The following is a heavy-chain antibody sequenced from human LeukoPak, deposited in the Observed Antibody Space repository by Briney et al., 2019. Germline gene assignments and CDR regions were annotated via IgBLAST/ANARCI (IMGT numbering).Heavy chain of an antibody. D-gene: IGHD2-15*01. CDR3: ARGTDRPDIVVVVAATASFDY. Sequence: YPSETLSLTCTVSGGSISSYYWSWIRQPPGKGLEWIGYIYYSGSTNYNPSLKSRVTISVDTSKNQFSLKLSSVTAADTAVYYCARGTDRPDIVVVVAATASFDYWGQGTLVTVSS. CDR1: GGSISSYY. V-gene: IGHV4-59*12. CDR2: IYYSGST. J-gene: IGHJ4*02.